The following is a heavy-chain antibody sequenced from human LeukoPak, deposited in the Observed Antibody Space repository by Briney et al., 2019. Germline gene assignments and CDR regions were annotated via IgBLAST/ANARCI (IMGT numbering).Heavy chain of an antibody. CDR1: GFTFSTYW. V-gene: IGHV3-7*01. CDR2: IKQDGSDK. Sequence: GGSLRLSCAASGFTFSTYWMSWVRQAPGKGLEWVANIKQDGSDKYSVDSVKGRFTISRDNAKNSVYLQMNSLRAEDTAVYYCARYCSRTSCSVVRYFDYWGQGTLVTVSS. CDR3: ARYCSRTSCSVVRYFDY. D-gene: IGHD2-2*01. J-gene: IGHJ4*02.